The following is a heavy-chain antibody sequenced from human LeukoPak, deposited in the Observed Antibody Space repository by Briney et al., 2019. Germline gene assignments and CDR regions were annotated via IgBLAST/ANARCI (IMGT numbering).Heavy chain of an antibody. CDR1: GFSFSNAW. CDR2: IKSKTGGGKK. J-gene: IGHJ4*02. Sequence: GGCLRLSCAASGFSFSNAWMSWARQAPGKGLEWVGRIKSKTGGGKKDYASPVKGRFTISRDDSKNTLFLQMNSLKTEDTAVYYCTTDGDYGAGSPDYWGQGTLVTVSS. D-gene: IGHD3-10*01. V-gene: IGHV3-15*01. CDR3: TTDGDYGAGSPDY.